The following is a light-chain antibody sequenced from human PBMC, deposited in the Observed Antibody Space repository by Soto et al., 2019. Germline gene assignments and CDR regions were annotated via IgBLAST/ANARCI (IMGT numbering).Light chain of an antibody. J-gene: IGKJ1*01. CDR1: QSVSNNY. CDR3: QQYGSSLRT. CDR2: GAS. V-gene: IGKV3-20*01. Sequence: EIVFTQSPCTLSLSPGERATLSCRASQSVSNNYLAWYQQSPGQAPRLLIYGASNRATGIPDRFSGSGSGTDFTLTISRLEPEDFAVYYCQQYGSSLRTFGQGTKVDIK.